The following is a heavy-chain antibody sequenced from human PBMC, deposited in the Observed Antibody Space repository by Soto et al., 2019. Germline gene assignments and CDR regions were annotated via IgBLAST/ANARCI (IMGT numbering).Heavy chain of an antibody. CDR2: IYYSGST. Sequence: QVQLQESGPGLVKPSETLSLTCTVSGGSISSYYWSWIRQPPGKGLEWIGYIYYSGSTNYNPSLKSRVTISVDTSKNQFSLKLSSVTAADTAVYYCARTRGGYRYGPPLNKAGETPNWFDPWGQGTLVTVSS. CDR1: GGSISSYY. V-gene: IGHV4-59*01. CDR3: ARTRGGYRYGPPLNKAGETPNWFDP. D-gene: IGHD5-18*01. J-gene: IGHJ5*02.